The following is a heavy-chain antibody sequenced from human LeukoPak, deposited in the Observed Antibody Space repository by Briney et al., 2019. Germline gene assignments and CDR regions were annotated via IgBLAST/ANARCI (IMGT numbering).Heavy chain of an antibody. J-gene: IGHJ4*02. CDR3: AKDLTGATDY. CDR1: GFTFSSYG. Sequence: GGSLRLSCAASGFTFSSYGMHWVRQAPGKGLEWVAVISYDGSNKYYADSVKVRFTISRDNSKNTLYLQMNSLRAEDTAVYYCAKDLTGATDYWGQGTLVTVSS. D-gene: IGHD1-7*01. CDR2: ISYDGSNK. V-gene: IGHV3-30*18.